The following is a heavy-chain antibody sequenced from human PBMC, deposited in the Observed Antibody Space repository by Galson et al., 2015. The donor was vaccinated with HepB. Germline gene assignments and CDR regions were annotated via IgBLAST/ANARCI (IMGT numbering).Heavy chain of an antibody. CDR3: ARHGFLGYSGLDHPFDD. CDR2: IYPDNSET. V-gene: IGHV5-51*01. Sequence: QSGAEVKKPGESLRISCKGSGYRFGSFWIGWVRLMPGKGLEWMGIIYPDNSETRNSPSFQGQVTISVDKSIDTAYLQWTSLKATDTGMYYCARHGFLGYSGLDHPFDDWGQGPLVAVSS. J-gene: IGHJ4*02. D-gene: IGHD5-12*01. CDR1: GYRFGSFW.